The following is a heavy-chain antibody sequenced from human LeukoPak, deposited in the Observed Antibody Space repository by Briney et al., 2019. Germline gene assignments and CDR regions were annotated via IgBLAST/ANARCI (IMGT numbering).Heavy chain of an antibody. V-gene: IGHV6-1*01. CDR2: TYYRSKWYI. CDR1: GDSVSRNTAG. Sequence: SQTLSLTCAISGDSVSRNTAGWSWIRQSPSRGLEWLERTYYRSKWYIDFAPSLRNRITIKPDTSKNQCPLHLNSVPPEDTAMYYCARGGLISLATTPLGAFDIWGQGTMVSVSS. J-gene: IGHJ3*02. CDR3: ARGGLISLATTPLGAFDI. D-gene: IGHD1-26*01.